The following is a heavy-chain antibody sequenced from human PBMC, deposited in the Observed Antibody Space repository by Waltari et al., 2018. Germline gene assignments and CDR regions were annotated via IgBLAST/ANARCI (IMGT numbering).Heavy chain of an antibody. D-gene: IGHD6-19*01. CDR1: GFTFSSHA. CDR3: AKGPSSGWYWFDY. J-gene: IGHJ4*02. V-gene: IGHV3-23*01. Sequence: EVQLLESGGGLVQPGGSLRLSCAASGFTFSSHAMSWVCQAAGKGLEWVSAISGSGGSTYYADAVKGRFTISRDNSKNTLYLQMNSLRVEDTAVYYCAKGPSSGWYWFDYWGQGTLVTVSS. CDR2: ISGSGGST.